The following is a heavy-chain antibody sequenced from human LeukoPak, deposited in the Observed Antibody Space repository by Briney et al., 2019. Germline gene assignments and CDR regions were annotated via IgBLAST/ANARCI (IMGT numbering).Heavy chain of an antibody. CDR3: AKDAAGSSSWANY. Sequence: GGSLRLSCAASGFTFSDYYMSWIRQAPGEGLEGVSYISHSGRTMYYADSVKGRFTISRDNSKNTLSLQMNSLRAEDTAVYYCAKDAAGSSSWANYWGQGALVTVSS. CDR2: ISHSGRTM. D-gene: IGHD6-13*01. V-gene: IGHV3-11*04. CDR1: GFTFSDYY. J-gene: IGHJ4*02.